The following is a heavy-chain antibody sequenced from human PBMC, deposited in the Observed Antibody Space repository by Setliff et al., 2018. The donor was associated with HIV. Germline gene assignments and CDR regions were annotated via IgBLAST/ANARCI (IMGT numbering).Heavy chain of an antibody. V-gene: IGHV1-3*01. D-gene: IGHD6-13*01. CDR3: ARGIAAVGVGGFDY. Sequence: ASVKVSCKASGYSFSNHSMLWVRQAPGQRLEWMGWINAGNGNTKYSQKFQGRVTITRDTSANTGYMELSSLRSEDAAVYYCARGIAAVGVGGFDYWGQGTLVTVSS. CDR1: GYSFSNHS. CDR2: INAGNGNT. J-gene: IGHJ4*02.